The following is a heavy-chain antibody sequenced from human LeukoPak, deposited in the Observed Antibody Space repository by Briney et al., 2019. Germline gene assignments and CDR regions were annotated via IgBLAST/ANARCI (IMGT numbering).Heavy chain of an antibody. Sequence: ASVKVSCKASGYTFTSYDINWVRQATGQGLEWMGWMNPNSGNTGYAQKLQGRVTMTRNTSISTAYMELSSLRSEDTAVYYCARGRRYCSSTSCRGRGSYYYYYMDVWGKGTTVTVSS. CDR3: ARGRRYCSSTSCRGRGSYYYYYMDV. CDR1: GYTFTSYD. V-gene: IGHV1-8*01. CDR2: MNPNSGNT. D-gene: IGHD2-2*01. J-gene: IGHJ6*03.